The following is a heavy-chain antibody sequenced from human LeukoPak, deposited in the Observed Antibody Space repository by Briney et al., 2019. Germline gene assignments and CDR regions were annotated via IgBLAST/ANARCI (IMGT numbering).Heavy chain of an antibody. Sequence: GESLKISCKGSGYSFTSYWIGWVRQMPGKGLEWMGIIYPGDSDTRYSPSFQGQVTISADKSISTAYLQWSSLKASDTAMYYCARHPLSDYYDSSGGASDAFDIWGQGTMVTVSS. CDR2: IYPGDSDT. V-gene: IGHV5-51*01. J-gene: IGHJ3*02. CDR1: GYSFTSYW. D-gene: IGHD3-22*01. CDR3: ARHPLSDYYDSSGGASDAFDI.